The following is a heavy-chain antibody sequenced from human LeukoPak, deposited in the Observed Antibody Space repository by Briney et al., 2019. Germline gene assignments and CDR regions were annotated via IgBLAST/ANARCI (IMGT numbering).Heavy chain of an antibody. D-gene: IGHD2-2*01. Sequence: NPSETLSLTCAVYGGSFSGYYWSWIRQPPGKGLEWIGEINHSGGTNYNPSLKSRVTISVDTSKNRFSLRLSSVTAADTAVYYCARMNVTYPPAYYGMDVWGQGTTVTVSS. V-gene: IGHV4-34*01. CDR2: INHSGGT. CDR1: GGSFSGYY. J-gene: IGHJ6*02. CDR3: ARMNVTYPPAYYGMDV.